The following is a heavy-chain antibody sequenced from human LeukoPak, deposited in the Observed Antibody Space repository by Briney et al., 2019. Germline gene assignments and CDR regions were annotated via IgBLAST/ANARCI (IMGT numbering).Heavy chain of an antibody. CDR2: INIDGSQR. V-gene: IGHV3-7*03. CDR3: ARDPGWGALDY. D-gene: IGHD3-16*01. CDR1: GFSFSDAW. J-gene: IGHJ4*02. Sequence: GGSLRLSCAASGFSFSDAWMNWVRQTPGKGLDLVANINIDGSQRYHADSVEGRFTISRDNVKNTLYLQMSSLRVEDTAVYYCARDPGWGALDYWGQGALVIVSS.